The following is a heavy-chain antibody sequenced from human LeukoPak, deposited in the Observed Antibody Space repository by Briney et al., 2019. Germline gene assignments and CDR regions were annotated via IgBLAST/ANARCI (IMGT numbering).Heavy chain of an antibody. J-gene: IGHJ5*02. CDR1: GGSFSGYY. D-gene: IGHD3-3*01. CDR2: INHSGST. V-gene: IGHV4-34*01. Sequence: SETLSLTCAVYGGSFSGYYWSWIRQPPGKGLEWIGEINHSGSTNYNPSLKSRGTISVDTSKNQFSLKLSSVTAPDTAVFYCARGEHVLRFLEWLLTFDPWGQGTLVTVSS. CDR3: ARGEHVLRFLEWLLTFDP.